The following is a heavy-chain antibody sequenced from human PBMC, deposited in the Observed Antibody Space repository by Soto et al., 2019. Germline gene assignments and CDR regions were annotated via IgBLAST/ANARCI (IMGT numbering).Heavy chain of an antibody. CDR3: AVIGGWDNPSVGY. D-gene: IGHD3-16*02. Sequence: QVRLVQSGAEVKKPGASVKVSCKASGYTFTSFDISWVRQAPGQGLEWLGWIKTHNVYANDAEHLRGRVTMTTDTSTSTAYLELRRLRSDDTAVYYGAVIGGWDNPSVGYWGQGTLVTVSS. CDR1: GYTFTSFD. CDR2: IKTHNVYA. V-gene: IGHV1-18*04. J-gene: IGHJ4*02.